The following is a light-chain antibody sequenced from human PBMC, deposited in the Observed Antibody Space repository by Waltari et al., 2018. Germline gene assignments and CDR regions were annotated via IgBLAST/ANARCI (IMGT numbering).Light chain of an antibody. V-gene: IGLV1-47*01. Sequence: QSVLTQSPSASGTPGQRVTISCSGSNSNIGSNFVYWSQQLPGTAPKLLLYRNTVRRAGGPGRYSGSVSGTSASLAINVLRSEDDADYYWAAWDDSLSGSWLFGGGTKLTVL. CDR2: RNT. CDR1: NSNIGSNF. J-gene: IGLJ3*02. CDR3: AAWDDSLSGSWL.